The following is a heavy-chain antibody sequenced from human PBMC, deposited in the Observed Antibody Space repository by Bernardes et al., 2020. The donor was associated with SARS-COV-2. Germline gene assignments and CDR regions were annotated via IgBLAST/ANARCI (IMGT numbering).Heavy chain of an antibody. J-gene: IGHJ4*02. Sequence: GGSLRLSCVGSGFTFSNYGMHWVRQAPGKGLEWVAVIRYDGSKKEYADSVKGRFTISRDNSKQTLYLQMNNLTSEDTAVYYCAQVAERGTFDYRRQGTPVTVSS. D-gene: IGHD2-15*01. CDR1: GFTFSNYG. V-gene: IGHV3-30*02. CDR2: IRYDGSKK. CDR3: AQVAERGTFDY.